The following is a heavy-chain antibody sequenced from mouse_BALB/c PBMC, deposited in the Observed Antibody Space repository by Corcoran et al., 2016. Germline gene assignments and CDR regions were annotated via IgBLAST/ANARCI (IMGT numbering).Heavy chain of an antibody. V-gene: IGHV9-1*02. Sequence: QIQLVQSGPELKKPGETVKISCKASGYTFTNYGMNWVKQAPGKGLKWMGWINTYTGEPTYADDFKGRFAFSLETSASTAYLQINNLKNEDMATYFCARDYGSSYGGYWGQGTTLTVSS. CDR2: INTYTGEP. CDR1: GYTFTNYG. D-gene: IGHD1-1*01. CDR3: ARDYGSSYGGY. J-gene: IGHJ2*01.